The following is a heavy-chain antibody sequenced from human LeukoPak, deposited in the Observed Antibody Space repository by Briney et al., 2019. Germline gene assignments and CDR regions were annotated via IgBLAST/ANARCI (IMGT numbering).Heavy chain of an antibody. V-gene: IGHV4-61*02. CDR2: IYTSGST. J-gene: IGHJ5*02. Sequence: SETLSLTCTVSGGSISSGSYYWSWIRQPAGKGLEWIGRIYTSGSTNYNPSLKSRVTISVDTSKNQFSLKLSSVTAADTAVYYCARVFFSRRYYGSGSYLIWFDPWGQGTLVTVSS. D-gene: IGHD3-10*01. CDR1: GGSISSGSYY. CDR3: ARVFFSRRYYGSGSYLIWFDP.